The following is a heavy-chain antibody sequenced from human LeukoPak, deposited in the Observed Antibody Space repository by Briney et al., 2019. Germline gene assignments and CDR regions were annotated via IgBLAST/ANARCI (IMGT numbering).Heavy chain of an antibody. V-gene: IGHV4-39*07. CDR3: AKGAGGFSYYNWFDP. CDR1: GGSISSSPYY. J-gene: IGHJ5*02. Sequence: SETLSLTCTVSGGSISSSPYYWGWIRQPPGKGLEWIGSIYYSGTTHYNPSLESRVTKSVDTSKNQFSLKLASVTAADTAIYYCAKGAGGFSYYNWFDPWGQGTLVTVSS. CDR2: IYYSGTT. D-gene: IGHD5-18*01.